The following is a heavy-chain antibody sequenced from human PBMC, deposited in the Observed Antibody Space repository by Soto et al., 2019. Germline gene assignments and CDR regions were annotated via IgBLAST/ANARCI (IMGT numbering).Heavy chain of an antibody. CDR1: GFTFSSYS. D-gene: IGHD6-13*01. CDR2: ISSSSRYI. Sequence: EVQLVESGGGLVKPGGSLRLSCAASGFTFSSYSMNWVRQAPGKGLEWVSSISSSSRYIYYADSVKGRFTISRDNAKNSLYLQMNSLRAEDTAVYYCARGGIAAAGAPLNYYYYYMDVWAKGTTVTVSS. V-gene: IGHV3-21*01. J-gene: IGHJ6*03. CDR3: ARGGIAAAGAPLNYYYYYMDV.